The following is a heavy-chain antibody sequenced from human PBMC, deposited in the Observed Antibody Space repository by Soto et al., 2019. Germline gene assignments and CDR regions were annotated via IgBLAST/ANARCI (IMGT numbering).Heavy chain of an antibody. V-gene: IGHV3-33*01. D-gene: IGHD2-21*01. Sequence: QVQLVESGGGVVQPGRSLRLSCAASGFTFSSYGMHWVRQAPGKGLEWVAVIWNDGSNKYYADSVKGRFTISRENSKNALYMQMNSLRAEDTAVYYCARDQFRKSIDYYYYGMDVWGQGTTVTVSS. J-gene: IGHJ6*01. CDR2: IWNDGSNK. CDR3: ARDQFRKSIDYYYYGMDV. CDR1: GFTFSSYG.